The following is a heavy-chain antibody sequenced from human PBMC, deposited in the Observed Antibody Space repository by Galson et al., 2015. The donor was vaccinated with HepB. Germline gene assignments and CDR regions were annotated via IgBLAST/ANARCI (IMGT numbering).Heavy chain of an antibody. V-gene: IGHV3-23*01. CDR1: GFTFSNYA. D-gene: IGHD6-13*01. J-gene: IGHJ3*02. CDR2: ISGSGGST. CDR3: ALRGYSSSWYLAFDI. Sequence: SLRLSCAASGFTFSNYAMSWVRQAPGKGLEWVSTISGSGGSTYYADSVKGRFTISRDNSKNTLYLQMNSLRAEDTAVYYCALRGYSSSWYLAFDIWGQGTMVTVSS.